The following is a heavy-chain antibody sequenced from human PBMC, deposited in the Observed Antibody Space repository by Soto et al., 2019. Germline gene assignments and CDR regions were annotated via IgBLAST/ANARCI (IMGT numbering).Heavy chain of an antibody. CDR1: GGSISSYY. V-gene: IGHV4-4*07. CDR3: ARVSSSNYYYYGMDV. J-gene: IGHJ6*02. Sequence: SETLSLTCTISGGSISSYYWSWIRQPAGKGLEWIGRIYTSGSTNYNPSLKSRVTMSVDTSKNQFSLKLSSVTAADTAVYYCARVSSSNYYYYGMDVWGQGTTVTVSS. CDR2: IYTSGST. D-gene: IGHD6-19*01.